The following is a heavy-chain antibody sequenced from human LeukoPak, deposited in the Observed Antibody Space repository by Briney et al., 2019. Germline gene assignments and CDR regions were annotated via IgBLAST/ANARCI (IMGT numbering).Heavy chain of an antibody. J-gene: IGHJ4*02. CDR3: ARVTDLCSSTSCRLGY. CDR1: GGTFSSYA. V-gene: IGHV1-69*13. CDR2: IIPIFGTA. Sequence: GASVKVSCKASGGTFSSYAISWVRQAPGQGLEWMGGIIPIFGTANYAQKFQGRVTITADESTSTAYMELSSLRSEDTAVYYCARVTDLCSSTSCRLGYWGQGTLVSVSS. D-gene: IGHD2-2*01.